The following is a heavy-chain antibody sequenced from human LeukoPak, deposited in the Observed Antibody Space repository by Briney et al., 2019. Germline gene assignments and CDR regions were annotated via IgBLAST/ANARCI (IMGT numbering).Heavy chain of an antibody. CDR2: MNPNSGNT. CDR1: GYTFTSYD. J-gene: IGHJ4*02. Sequence: EASVKVSCKASGYTFTSYDINWVRQATGQGLEWMGWMNPNSGNTGYAQKFQGRVTMTRNTSISTAYMELSSLRSEDTAVYYCARYTSVWGSYRYVFDYWGQGTLVTVSS. CDR3: ARYTSVWGSYRYVFDY. V-gene: IGHV1-8*01. D-gene: IGHD3-16*02.